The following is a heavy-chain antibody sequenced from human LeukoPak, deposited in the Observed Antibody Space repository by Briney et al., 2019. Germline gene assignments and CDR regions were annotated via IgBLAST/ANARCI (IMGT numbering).Heavy chain of an antibody. J-gene: IGHJ5*02. CDR3: ARRHPDCSGGSCYWFDP. CDR2: MNPNSGNT. V-gene: IGHV1-8*01. CDR1: GYTFTSYD. Sequence: ASVKVSCKASGYTFTSYDISWVRQATGQGLEWMGWMNPNSGNTGYAQKFQGRVTMTRNTSISTAYMELSSLRSEDTAVYYCARRHPDCSGGSCYWFDPWGQGTLVTVSS. D-gene: IGHD2-15*01.